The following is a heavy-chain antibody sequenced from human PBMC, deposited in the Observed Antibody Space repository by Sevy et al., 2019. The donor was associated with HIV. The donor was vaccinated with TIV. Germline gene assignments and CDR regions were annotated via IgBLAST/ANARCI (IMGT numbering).Heavy chain of an antibody. Sequence: ASVKVSCKASGYTFTGYYMHWVRQAPGQGLEWMGWINPNSGGTNYAQKFQGRVTMTRDTSISTAYMELSRLRSDDTAVYYCAREEGRSNRSSWYFSYYYYGMDVWGQGTTVTVSS. J-gene: IGHJ6*02. CDR1: GYTFTGYY. CDR2: INPNSGGT. D-gene: IGHD6-13*01. CDR3: AREEGRSNRSSWYFSYYYYGMDV. V-gene: IGHV1-2*02.